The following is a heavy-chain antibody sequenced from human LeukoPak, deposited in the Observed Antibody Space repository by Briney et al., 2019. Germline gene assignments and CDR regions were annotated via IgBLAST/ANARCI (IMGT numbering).Heavy chain of an antibody. CDR3: ARGFYSSSWYFSPKFDY. CDR2: INHSGST. CDR1: GGSFSGYY. Sequence: SETPSLTCAVYGGSFSGYYRSWIRQPPGKGLEWIGEINHSGSTNYNPSLKSRVTISVDTSKNQFSLKLSSVTAADTAVYYCARGFYSSSWYFSPKFDYWGQGTLVTVSS. V-gene: IGHV4-34*01. J-gene: IGHJ4*02. D-gene: IGHD6-13*01.